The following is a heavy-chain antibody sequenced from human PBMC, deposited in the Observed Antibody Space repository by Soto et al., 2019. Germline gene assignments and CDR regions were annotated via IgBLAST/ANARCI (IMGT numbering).Heavy chain of an antibody. Sequence: QITLKESGPTLVKPTQTLTLTCTFSGFSLSTSGVAVGWIRQPPGKALAWLALIYWDDAKRYSPSLKSRLTTAKASSKNEEGLTMANRGQADTGTEVRAHRGIVNQHCQHGGQGTLVIVAS. CDR3: AHRGIVNQHCQH. CDR1: GFSLSTSGVA. V-gene: IGHV2-5*02. CDR2: IYWDDAK. D-gene: IGHD3-10*01. J-gene: IGHJ1*01.